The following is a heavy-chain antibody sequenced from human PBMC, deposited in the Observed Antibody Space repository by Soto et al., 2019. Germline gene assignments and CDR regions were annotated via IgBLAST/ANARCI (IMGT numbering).Heavy chain of an antibody. D-gene: IGHD3-22*01. CDR3: AIPGYYDSSGHQYYYYYGMDV. Sequence: GESLKISCKGSGYSFTSYWIGWVRQMPGKGLEWMGIIYPGDSDTRYSPSFQGQVTISADKSISTAYLQWSSLKASDTAMYYCAIPGYYDSSGHQYYYYYGMDVWGQGTTVTVSS. J-gene: IGHJ6*02. CDR2: IYPGDSDT. CDR1: GYSFTSYW. V-gene: IGHV5-51*01.